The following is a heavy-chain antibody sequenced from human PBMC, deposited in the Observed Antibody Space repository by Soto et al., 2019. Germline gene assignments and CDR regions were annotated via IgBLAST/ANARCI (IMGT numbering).Heavy chain of an antibody. J-gene: IGHJ5*02. CDR3: ARDPRDIVLMVYGGHNCFDP. Sequence: GTSVKVSCKACRYTFTSYYLHWVRQAPGQGLEWLGIINPSGGSTSYAQKFHGRVTMTGDTSTSTVYMELSSLRSEATAVYYCARDPRDIVLMVYGGHNCFDPWGQGTLVTVSS. V-gene: IGHV1-46*01. CDR1: RYTFTSYY. CDR2: INPSGGST. D-gene: IGHD2-8*01.